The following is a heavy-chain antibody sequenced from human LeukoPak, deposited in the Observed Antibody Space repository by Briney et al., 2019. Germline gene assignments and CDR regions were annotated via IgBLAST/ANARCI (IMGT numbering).Heavy chain of an antibody. CDR3: AKYTSGTSYRGLDQ. CDR1: GFIVSSNY. Sequence: GGSLRLSCAASGFIVSSNYMSWVRQAPGKGLEWVSTIIGSAANTYYADSVKGRFTISRDDSKNTVYLQMNSLRAEDTAVYSCAKYTSGTSYRGLDQWGHGTLVTVSS. CDR2: IIGSAANT. J-gene: IGHJ4*01. V-gene: IGHV3-23*01. D-gene: IGHD3-10*01.